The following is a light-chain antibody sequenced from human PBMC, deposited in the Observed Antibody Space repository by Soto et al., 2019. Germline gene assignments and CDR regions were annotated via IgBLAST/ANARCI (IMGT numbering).Light chain of an antibody. CDR1: QSVSRH. J-gene: IGKJ4*01. V-gene: IGKV3-11*01. CDR2: DAS. CDR3: QQRSNWPPVT. Sequence: EVALTQSPATLSLSPGERATLSCRASQSVSRHLAWYQQKPGQAPRLLILDASDRATGIPARFSGSGSGTNFTLTISSLEPEDFAVYYCQQRSNWPPVTFGGGTKVEIK.